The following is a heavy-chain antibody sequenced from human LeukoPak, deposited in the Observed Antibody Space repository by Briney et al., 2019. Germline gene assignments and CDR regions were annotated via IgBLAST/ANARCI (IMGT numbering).Heavy chain of an antibody. CDR3: ARKIVGATGFDY. J-gene: IGHJ4*02. Sequence: SETLSLTCTVSGGSISSYYWSWIRQPPGKGLEWIGYIYYSGSTNYNPSLKSRVTISVDTSKNQFSLKLSSVTAADTAAYYCARKIVGATGFDYWGQGTLVTVSS. D-gene: IGHD1-26*01. V-gene: IGHV4-59*01. CDR1: GGSISSYY. CDR2: IYYSGST.